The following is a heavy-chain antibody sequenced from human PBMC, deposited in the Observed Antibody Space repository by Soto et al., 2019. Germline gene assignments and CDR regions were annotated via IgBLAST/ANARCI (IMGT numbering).Heavy chain of an antibody. CDR2: ISYDGSNK. CDR3: TSVAATPGY. V-gene: IGHV3-30*03. Sequence: QVQLVESGGGVVQPGRSLRLSCAASGFTFSSYGMHWVRQAPGKGLEWVAVISYDGSNKYDADSVKGRFTISRDNSKNTLYLQMNSLRAEDTAVYYCTSVAATPGYWGQGTLVTVSS. J-gene: IGHJ4*02. CDR1: GFTFSSYG. D-gene: IGHD2-15*01.